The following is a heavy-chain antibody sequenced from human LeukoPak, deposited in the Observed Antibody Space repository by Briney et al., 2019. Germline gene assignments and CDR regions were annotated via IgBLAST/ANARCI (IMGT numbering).Heavy chain of an antibody. Sequence: GGSLRLSCAAFGFTFGSYGMHWVRQAPGKGLEWVAVISYDGSNKYYADSVKGRFTISRDNSKNTLYLQMNSLRAEDTAVYYCAKDSYSYGYDNMDVWGKGTTVTVSS. V-gene: IGHV3-30*18. CDR1: GFTFGSYG. D-gene: IGHD5-18*01. CDR2: ISYDGSNK. CDR3: AKDSYSYGYDNMDV. J-gene: IGHJ6*03.